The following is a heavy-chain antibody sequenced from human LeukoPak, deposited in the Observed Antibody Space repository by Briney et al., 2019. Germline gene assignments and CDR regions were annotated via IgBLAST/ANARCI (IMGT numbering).Heavy chain of an antibody. D-gene: IGHD6-13*01. Sequence: SETLSLTCTASGGSISSYYWSWIRQPPGKGLEWIGYIYYGGSTNYNPSLKSRVTISVDTSKNQFSLKLSSVTAADTAVYYCASAFGYIGFDYWGQGTLVTVSS. CDR1: GGSISSYY. V-gene: IGHV4-59*01. J-gene: IGHJ4*02. CDR3: ASAFGYIGFDY. CDR2: IYYGGST.